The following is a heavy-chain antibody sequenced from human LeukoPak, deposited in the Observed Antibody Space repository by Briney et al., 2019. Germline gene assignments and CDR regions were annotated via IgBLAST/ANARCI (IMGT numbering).Heavy chain of an antibody. CDR1: GFTFSSYW. CDR2: INIDGSST. CDR3: AVILRISEFDS. J-gene: IGHJ4*02. D-gene: IGHD3-3*01. V-gene: IGHV3-74*01. Sequence: PGGSLRLSCAASGFTFSSYWMSWVRQAPGKGLMWVSRINIDGSSTSYADSVKGRFTISRDNAKNTVFLQMSSLRAEDTAVYYCAVILRISEFDSWGQGTLVTVSS.